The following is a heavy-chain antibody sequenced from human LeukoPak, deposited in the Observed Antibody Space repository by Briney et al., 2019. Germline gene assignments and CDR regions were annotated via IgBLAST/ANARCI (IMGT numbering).Heavy chain of an antibody. CDR3: ARVDLSWGYSYGYVFDY. V-gene: IGHV4-59*01. J-gene: IGHJ4*02. D-gene: IGHD5-18*01. CDR2: IYYSGST. CDR1: GGSISSYY. Sequence: PSETLSLTCTVSGGSISSYYWSWIRQPPGKGLEWIGYIYYSGSTNYNPSLKSRVTISVDTSKNQFSLKLSSVTAADTAVYYCARVDLSWGYSYGYVFDYWGQGTLVTVSS.